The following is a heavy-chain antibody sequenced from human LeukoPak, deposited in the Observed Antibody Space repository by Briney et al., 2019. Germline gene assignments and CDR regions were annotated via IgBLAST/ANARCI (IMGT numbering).Heavy chain of an antibody. CDR3: ATEHYNAFDI. Sequence: PGGSLRLSCAASGFTFSSYSMNWVRQAPGKGLEWMGGFDPEDGETIYAQKFQGRVTMTEDTSTDTAYMELSSLRSEDTAVYYCATEHYNAFDIWGQGTMVTVSS. D-gene: IGHD2-2*02. V-gene: IGHV1-24*01. CDR2: FDPEDGET. J-gene: IGHJ3*02. CDR1: GFTFSSYS.